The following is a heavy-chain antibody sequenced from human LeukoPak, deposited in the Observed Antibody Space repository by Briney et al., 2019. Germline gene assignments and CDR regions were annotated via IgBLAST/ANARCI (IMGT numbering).Heavy chain of an antibody. CDR1: GFTFSSYA. J-gene: IGHJ4*02. Sequence: GGSLRLSCSASGFTFSSYAMHWVRQAPGKGLEYVSAISSNGGSTYYADSVKGRFTISRDNSKNTLHLQMSSLRAEDTAVYYCVKALTTVTTAFDYWGQGTLVTVSS. CDR3: VKALTTVTTAFDY. D-gene: IGHD4-17*01. V-gene: IGHV3-64D*06. CDR2: ISSNGGST.